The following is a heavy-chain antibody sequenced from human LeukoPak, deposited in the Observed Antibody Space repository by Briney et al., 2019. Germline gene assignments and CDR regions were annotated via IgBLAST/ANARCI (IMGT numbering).Heavy chain of an antibody. CDR2: IRYDGSNK. CDR3: AKPHFDY. CDR1: GFTFSSYG. Sequence: GGSLRLSCAASGFTFSSYGMHWVRQAPGKGLEWESFIRYDGSNKCYADSVKGRFTISRDNSKNTLYLQMNSLRPEDTAVSYCAKPHFDYWGQGTLVTVSS. J-gene: IGHJ4*02. V-gene: IGHV3-30*02.